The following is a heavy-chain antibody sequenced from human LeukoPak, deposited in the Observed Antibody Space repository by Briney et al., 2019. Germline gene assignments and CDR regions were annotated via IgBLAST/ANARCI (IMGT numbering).Heavy chain of an antibody. CDR2: IYSGGST. CDR1: GFTVSSNY. V-gene: IGHV3-66*02. J-gene: IGHJ4*02. CDR3: ARSPSFGRFDY. D-gene: IGHD3-10*01. Sequence: PGGSLRLSCAASGFTVSSNYMSWVRQAPGEGLEWVSFIYSGGSTYYADSVKGRFIISRDISKNTLYLQMNSLRAEDTAVYYCARSPSFGRFDYWGQGTLVTVSS.